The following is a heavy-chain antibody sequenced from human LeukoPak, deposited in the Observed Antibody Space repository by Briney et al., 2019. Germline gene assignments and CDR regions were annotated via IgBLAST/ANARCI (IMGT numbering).Heavy chain of an antibody. CDR3: AKTPYSGSLRAFDI. V-gene: IGHV3-30*18. D-gene: IGHD1-26*01. Sequence: GRSLRLSCAASGFTFSSYGMHWVRQAPGKGVEWVAVISYDGSNKYYADSVKGRFTISRDNSKNTLYLQMNSLRAEDTAVYYCAKTPYSGSLRAFDIWGQGTMVTVSS. J-gene: IGHJ3*02. CDR1: GFTFSSYG. CDR2: ISYDGSNK.